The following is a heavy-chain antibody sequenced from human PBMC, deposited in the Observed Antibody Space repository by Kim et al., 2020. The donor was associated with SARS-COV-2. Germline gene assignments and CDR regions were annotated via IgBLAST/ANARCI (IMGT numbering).Heavy chain of an antibody. D-gene: IGHD3-10*01. V-gene: IGHV1-2*02. Sequence: ASVKVSCKASGYTFTGYYMHWVRQAPGQGLEWMGWINPNSGGTNYAQKFQGRVTMTRDTSISTAYMELSRLRSDDTAVYYCAREWFGEQLTWAGYYYGMDVWGQGTTVTVSS. CDR1: GYTFTGYY. J-gene: IGHJ6*02. CDR3: AREWFGEQLTWAGYYYGMDV. CDR2: INPNSGGT.